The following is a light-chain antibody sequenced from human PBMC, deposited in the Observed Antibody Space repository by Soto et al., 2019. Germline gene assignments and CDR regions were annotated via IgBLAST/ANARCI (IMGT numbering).Light chain of an antibody. CDR3: LQYNSYPWT. Sequence: DIQMTQSPSSLSTSVGERVTITCRASQGIRSDLGWYQQKPGKAPKRLIYAASSLQSGVPSRFSGSGSGTEFTLTISSLQPEDFATYYCLQYNSYPWTFGQGTKVEIK. V-gene: IGKV1-17*01. CDR1: QGIRSD. CDR2: AAS. J-gene: IGKJ1*01.